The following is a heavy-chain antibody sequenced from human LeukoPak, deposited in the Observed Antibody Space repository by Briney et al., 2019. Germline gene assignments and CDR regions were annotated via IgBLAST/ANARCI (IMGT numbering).Heavy chain of an antibody. Sequence: ASVKVSCKASGYTFTSYDINWVRQATGQGLEWMGWMNTNSGNTGYAQKFQGRVTITRNTSISTAYMELTSLRSEDTAVYYCARARSGSYLKGGDYWGQGTLVTVSS. V-gene: IGHV1-8*03. CDR3: ARARSGSYLKGGDY. D-gene: IGHD1-26*01. CDR1: GYTFTSYD. J-gene: IGHJ4*02. CDR2: MNTNSGNT.